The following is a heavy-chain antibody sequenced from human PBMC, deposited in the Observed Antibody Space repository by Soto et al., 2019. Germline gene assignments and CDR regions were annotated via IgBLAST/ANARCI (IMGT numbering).Heavy chain of an antibody. V-gene: IGHV4-31*03. Sequence: SEMLSLTCTVSGGSISSGGYYWSWIRQHPGKGLEWIGYIYYSKSTYYNPSLKSRVTISLDTSKNQVVLTMTNVHPEDTATYFCAHSGPIATVAFDYWGQGILVTVSS. CDR2: IYYSKST. CDR3: AHSGPIATVAFDY. D-gene: IGHD6-13*01. CDR1: GGSISSGGYY. J-gene: IGHJ4*02.